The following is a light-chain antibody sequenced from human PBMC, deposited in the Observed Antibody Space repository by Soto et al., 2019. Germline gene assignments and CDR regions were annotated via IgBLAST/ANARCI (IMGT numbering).Light chain of an antibody. CDR2: GNN. CDR3: QSYDSSLSGWV. J-gene: IGLJ3*02. Sequence: QSVLTQPPSVSGAPGQRVTISCTGSGSNIGAGYDVHWYQQLPGTAPKLLIYGNNNRPSGVPDRFSGSKSGTSASLAITGLQAEDEADYYCQSYDSSLSGWVFGGGTQLTVL. CDR1: GSNIGAGYD. V-gene: IGLV1-40*01.